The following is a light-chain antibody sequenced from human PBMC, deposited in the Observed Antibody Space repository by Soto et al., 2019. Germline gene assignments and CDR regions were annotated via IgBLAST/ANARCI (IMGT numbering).Light chain of an antibody. V-gene: IGLV2-14*01. Sequence: QSALTQPASVSGSPGQSITISCTGTSSDVGGYNYVSWYQQHPVKAPKLMIYEVSNRPSGVSNRFSGSKSGNTASLTISGLQAEDEADYYCSSYTSSSTLAVFGGGTKLTVL. CDR3: SSYTSSSTLAV. CDR2: EVS. J-gene: IGLJ2*01. CDR1: SSDVGGYNY.